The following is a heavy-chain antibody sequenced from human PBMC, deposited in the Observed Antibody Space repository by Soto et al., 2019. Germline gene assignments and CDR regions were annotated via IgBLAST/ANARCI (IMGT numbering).Heavy chain of an antibody. CDR2: INQDGSEK. D-gene: IGHD2-2*01. V-gene: IGHV3-7*01. CDR3: ARDGVPAGLYLDN. CDR1: GFIFRDYW. Sequence: EVQLVESGGGLVQPGGSLTLSCAASGFIFRDYWMVWVRQAPGKGLEWVANINQDGSEKYYVDSVRGRFIISRDNAENSLYLQMNILRAEDTALYYCARDGVPAGLYLDNWGQGTLVTVSS. J-gene: IGHJ4*02.